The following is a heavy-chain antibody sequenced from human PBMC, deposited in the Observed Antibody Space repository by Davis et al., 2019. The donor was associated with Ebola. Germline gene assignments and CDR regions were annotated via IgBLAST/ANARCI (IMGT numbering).Heavy chain of an antibody. Sequence: GGSLRLSCTASGFAFSSFAISWVRQAPGKGLEWLSAISATETSTWYADIVKGRFAISRDNSKNTVSLRMSTLRAEDTAVYYCAKDALRYFDWTLHYFDLWGQGTLVTVSS. CDR3: AKDALRYFDWTLHYFDL. CDR2: ISATETST. CDR1: GFAFSSFA. J-gene: IGHJ4*02. V-gene: IGHV3-23*01. D-gene: IGHD3-9*01.